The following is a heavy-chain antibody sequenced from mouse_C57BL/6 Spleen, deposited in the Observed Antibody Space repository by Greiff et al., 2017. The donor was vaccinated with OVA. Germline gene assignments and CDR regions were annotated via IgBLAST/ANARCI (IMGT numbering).Heavy chain of an antibody. D-gene: IGHD4-1*01. CDR3: TRLMVFNCDGGYFDV. Sequence: QVQLKQSGAELVRPGASVTLSCKASGYTFTDYEMHWVKQTPVHGLEWIGAIDPETGGTAYNQKFKGKAILTADKSSSTAYMELRSLTSEDSAVYYCTRLMVFNCDGGYFDVWGTGTTVTVSS. J-gene: IGHJ1*03. CDR1: GYTFTDYE. V-gene: IGHV1-15*01. CDR2: IDPETGGT.